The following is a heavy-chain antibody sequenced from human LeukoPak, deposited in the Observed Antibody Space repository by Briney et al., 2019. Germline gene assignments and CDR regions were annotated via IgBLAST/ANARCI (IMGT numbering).Heavy chain of an antibody. V-gene: IGHV1-2*02. J-gene: IGHJ5*02. Sequence: GASVKVSCKTSGYSFTDYYMHWVRQAPGQGLEWMGWINPNSGGTGSAQKFQGRVTMTRDTSITTVYMEVRWLTSDDTAVYYCARADRLHGGPYLIGPWGQGTLVTVSS. CDR1: GYSFTDYY. D-gene: IGHD2-21*01. CDR2: INPNSGGT. CDR3: ARADRLHGGPYLIGP.